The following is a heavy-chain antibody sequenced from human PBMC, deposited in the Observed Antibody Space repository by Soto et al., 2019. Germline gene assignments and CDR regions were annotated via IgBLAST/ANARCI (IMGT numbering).Heavy chain of an antibody. CDR3: ARGRGSGSFYQLDY. Sequence: QVQLVESGGGVVQPGRSLRLSCAASGFTFSNHGMHWVRQAPGKGLEWVARIYYDGSNEYYADSVKGRFTISRDNSKNTGCLQMNSLRVEDTAVYYCARGRGSGSFYQLDYWGQGTLVTVSS. V-gene: IGHV3-33*01. J-gene: IGHJ4*02. CDR1: GFTFSNHG. CDR2: IYYDGSNE. D-gene: IGHD1-26*01.